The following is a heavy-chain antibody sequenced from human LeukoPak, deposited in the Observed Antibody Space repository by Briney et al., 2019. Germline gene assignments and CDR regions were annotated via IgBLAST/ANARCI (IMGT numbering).Heavy chain of an antibody. V-gene: IGHV1-24*01. Sequence: GASVTVSFKVSGYTLTELSMHWVGQAPGKGLEWMGGFDPEDGETIYAQKFQGRVTMTEDTSTDTAYMELSSLRSEDTAVYYCATDRPSGGYKIDAFDIWGQGTMVTVSS. D-gene: IGHD3-10*01. CDR1: GYTLTELS. CDR2: FDPEDGET. CDR3: ATDRPSGGYKIDAFDI. J-gene: IGHJ3*02.